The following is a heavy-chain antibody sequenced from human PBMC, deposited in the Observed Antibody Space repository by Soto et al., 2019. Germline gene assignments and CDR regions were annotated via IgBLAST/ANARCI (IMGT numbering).Heavy chain of an antibody. CDR1: GFTFDDYA. CDR2: ISWNSGSI. D-gene: IGHD5-12*01. V-gene: IGHV3-9*01. CDR3: AKDINPGYATAFDI. J-gene: IGHJ3*02. Sequence: GGSLRLSCAASGFTFDDYAMHWVRQAPGKGLEWVSGISWNSGSIGYADSVKGRFTISRDNAKNSLYLQMNSLRAEDTALYYCAKDINPGYATAFDIWGQGTMVTVSS.